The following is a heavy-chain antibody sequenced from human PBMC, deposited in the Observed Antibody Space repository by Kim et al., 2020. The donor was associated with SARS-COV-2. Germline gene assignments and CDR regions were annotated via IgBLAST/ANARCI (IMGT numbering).Heavy chain of an antibody. D-gene: IGHD1-1*01. CDR3: ARYTSGSSAFDY. CDR2: IDSSGST. CDR1: GGSISSDY. V-gene: IGHV4-59*01. Sequence: SETLSLTCNVSGGSISSDYWSWIRQPPWMTLEWIGFIDSSGSTNYNPSLKSRVTMSLDTSKNQFSLKLSSVTAADTAVYYCARYTSGSSAFDYWGQGTLVTVSS. J-gene: IGHJ4*02.